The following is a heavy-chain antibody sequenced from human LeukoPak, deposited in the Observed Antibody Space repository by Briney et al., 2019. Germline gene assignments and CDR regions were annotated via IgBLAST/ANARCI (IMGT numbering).Heavy chain of an antibody. CDR3: ARQTTFDV. V-gene: IGHV5-51*01. CDR2: IFPSDSDT. J-gene: IGHJ3*01. CDR1: GYSFTSYW. D-gene: IGHD4-11*01. Sequence: GESLKISFKGSGYSFTSYWINWVRQMPGKGLEWMGIIFPSDSDTRYSPSFQGQVTMSVDKSSNTAYLQWSTVKASDTAMYYCARQTTFDVWGQGTMVTVSS.